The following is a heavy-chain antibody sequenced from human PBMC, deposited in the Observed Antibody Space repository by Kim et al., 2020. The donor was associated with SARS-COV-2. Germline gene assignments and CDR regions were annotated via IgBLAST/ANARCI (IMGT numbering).Heavy chain of an antibody. J-gene: IGHJ5*02. CDR2: ISWNSGSI. D-gene: IGHD4-4*01. CDR1: GCTFGDYA. CDR3: AKGPGTVTTSWFDP. Sequence: GGSLRLSCAASGCTFGDYAMHWVRQAPGKGLEWVSGISWNSGSIGYADSVKGRFTISRDNAKNSLYLQMNSLRAEDTALYYCAKGPGTVTTSWFDPWGQGTLVTVSS. V-gene: IGHV3-9*01.